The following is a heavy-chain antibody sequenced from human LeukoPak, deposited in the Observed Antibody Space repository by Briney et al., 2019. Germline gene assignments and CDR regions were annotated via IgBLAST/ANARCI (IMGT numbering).Heavy chain of an antibody. V-gene: IGHV3-23*01. CDR2: ISGSGGST. CDR3: AKDHRWDYYGSGSYSSADY. D-gene: IGHD3-10*01. Sequence: PGGSLRLPCAASGFTFSSYGMSWVRQAPGKGLEWVSAISGSGGSTYYADSVKGRFTISRDNSKNTLYLQMNSLRAEDTAVYYCAKDHRWDYYGSGSYSSADYWGQGTLVTVSS. J-gene: IGHJ4*02. CDR1: GFTFSSYG.